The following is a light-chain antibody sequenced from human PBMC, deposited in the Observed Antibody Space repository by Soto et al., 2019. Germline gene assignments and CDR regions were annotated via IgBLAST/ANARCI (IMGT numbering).Light chain of an antibody. CDR3: QQYSACPLS. CDR2: GAS. CDR1: QTVSSI. J-gene: IGKJ4*01. Sequence: EIVMTQSPATLSVSPGERATLFCRASQTVSSIFLAWYQQKPGQGPRLLIHGASTRATGIPARFSGSVSGTEFTLTISSLQFEDFAVYYRQQYSACPLSFGRGTRV. V-gene: IGKV3-15*01.